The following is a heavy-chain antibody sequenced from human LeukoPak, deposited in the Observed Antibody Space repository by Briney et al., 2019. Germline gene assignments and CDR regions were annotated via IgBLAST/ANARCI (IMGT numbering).Heavy chain of an antibody. D-gene: IGHD1-14*01. CDR1: GFTFPNYA. CDR3: AKIMEPAIPAYYYGMDA. J-gene: IGHJ6*02. CDR2: ISHTGYNT. Sequence: GGSLTLSCAASGFTFPNYAMAWVRQAPGKGLEWVSAISHTGYNTYYTDSVKGRFAISRDNSGNTLYLHMYSLGAEDTAVYYCAKIMEPAIPAYYYGMDAWGQGTTVSVSS. V-gene: IGHV3-23*01.